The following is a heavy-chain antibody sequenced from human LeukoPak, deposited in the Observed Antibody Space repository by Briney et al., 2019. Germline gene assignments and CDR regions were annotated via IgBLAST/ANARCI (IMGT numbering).Heavy chain of an antibody. CDR1: GFNFGDYF. CDR3: ATSRVFDY. Sequence: GGSLRLSCTASGFNFGDYFMSWIRQSPGKGLEWVAFISGSGTNIHYADSVKSRFTISRDNAKNSLYLEMRSLRSEDTAVYYCATSRVFDYWGQGALISVSS. V-gene: IGHV3-11*04. J-gene: IGHJ4*02. CDR2: ISGSGTNI.